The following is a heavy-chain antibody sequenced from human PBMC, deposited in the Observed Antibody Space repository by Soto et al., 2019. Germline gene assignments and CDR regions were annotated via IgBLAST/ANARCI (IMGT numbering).Heavy chain of an antibody. D-gene: IGHD3-3*01. CDR2: IYYSGST. CDR3: ARHLEWLSGGYYYYGMDV. CDR1: GGSISSSSYY. J-gene: IGHJ6*02. V-gene: IGHV4-39*01. Sequence: SETLSLTCTVSGGSISSSSYYWGWIRQPPGKGLEWIGSIYYSGSTYYNPSLKSRVTISVDTSKNQFSLKLSSETAADTAVYYCARHLEWLSGGYYYYGMDVWGQGTTVTVSS.